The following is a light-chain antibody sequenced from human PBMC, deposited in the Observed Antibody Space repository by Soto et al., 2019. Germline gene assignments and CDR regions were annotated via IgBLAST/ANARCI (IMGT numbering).Light chain of an antibody. CDR3: QQTYSAPLT. Sequence: DIPMTQSPFSLPASVGDRVIITCRASQSISNYLNWYQHKPGRAPSLLIHGASSLQGGVPSRFSGSGSGTDFTLTISSLHPEDFTTYYCQQTYSAPLTFGGGTRVEF. J-gene: IGKJ4*01. CDR1: QSISNY. V-gene: IGKV1-39*01. CDR2: GAS.